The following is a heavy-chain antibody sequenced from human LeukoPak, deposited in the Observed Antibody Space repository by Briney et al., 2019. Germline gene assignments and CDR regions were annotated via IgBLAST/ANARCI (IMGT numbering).Heavy chain of an antibody. J-gene: IGHJ4*02. Sequence: SETLSLTCTVSGGSISSSGYYWGWIRQPPGKGLEWIGSIYYSGSTYYNPSLKSRVTISVDTSKNQFSLKLSSVTAADTAVYYCAGHSVAGDPNWGQGTLVTVSS. CDR3: AGHSVAGDPN. CDR1: GGSISSSGYY. CDR2: IYYSGST. V-gene: IGHV4-39*07. D-gene: IGHD6-19*01.